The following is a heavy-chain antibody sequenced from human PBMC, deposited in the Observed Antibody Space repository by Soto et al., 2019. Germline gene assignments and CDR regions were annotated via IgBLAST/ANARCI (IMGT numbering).Heavy chain of an antibody. V-gene: IGHV3-30-3*01. CDR2: ISYDGSNK. CDR3: ARGYGYSYGPLEY. Sequence: ESGGGVVQPGRSLRLSCAASGFTFSSSAMHWVRQAPGKGLEWVAVISYDGSNKYYTDSVKGRFTISRDNAKNTLYLQMNSLRAEDTAVYYCARGYGYSYGPLEYWGQGTLVTVSS. CDR1: GFTFSSSA. D-gene: IGHD5-18*01. J-gene: IGHJ4*02.